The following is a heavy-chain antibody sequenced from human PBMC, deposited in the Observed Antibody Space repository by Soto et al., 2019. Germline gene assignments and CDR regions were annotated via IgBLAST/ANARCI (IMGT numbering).Heavy chain of an antibody. CDR1: GFTFSGYW. CDR2: IKQDGSEK. D-gene: IGHD1-7*01. J-gene: IGHJ4*02. Sequence: GGSLRLSCAASGFTFSGYWLSWVRQAPRKGLEWVANIKQDGSEKYYVDSVKGRFTISRDNAKNSLYLQMHSLRAEDTAVYYCVRLDGNYPFDYSGQGTLVTVSP. V-gene: IGHV3-7*03. CDR3: VRLDGNYPFDY.